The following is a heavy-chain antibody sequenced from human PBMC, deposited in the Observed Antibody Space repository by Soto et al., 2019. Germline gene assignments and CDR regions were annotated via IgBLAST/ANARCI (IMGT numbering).Heavy chain of an antibody. V-gene: IGHV3-74*01. D-gene: IGHD3-22*01. CDR3: ATPQDYDGCLDS. J-gene: IGHJ4*02. Sequence: GGSLRLSCAASGFPFSISWMHWVRQVPGKGLEWVSRITSDGSETIYADSVKGRLTLTRDTPGNTAYLELNSLISEDTAVYYCATPQDYDGCLDSWGQGTLVTVSS. CDR2: ITSDGSET. CDR1: GFPFSISW.